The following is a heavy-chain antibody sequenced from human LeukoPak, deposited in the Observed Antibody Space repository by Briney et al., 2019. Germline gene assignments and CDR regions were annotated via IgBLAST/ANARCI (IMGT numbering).Heavy chain of an antibody. J-gene: IGHJ3*02. V-gene: IGHV4-61*01. Sequence: PSETLSLPCTVSGGSLSSESYYWRWIPQPPGEGLEWLGYIHESRSTNYNPALKSHTPLSENPSNTQFSMKQSSVTAPATAVSFCARGPSSSGWPRGDAFDIWGQGTMVTVSS. CDR1: GGSLSSESYY. CDR3: ARGPSSSGWPRGDAFDI. CDR2: IHESRST. D-gene: IGHD6-19*01.